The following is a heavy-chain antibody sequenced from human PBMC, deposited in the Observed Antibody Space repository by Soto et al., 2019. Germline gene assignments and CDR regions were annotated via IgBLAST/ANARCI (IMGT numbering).Heavy chain of an antibody. CDR3: ARSPPYDSRGYYYY. CDR2: IYSSGST. Sequence: QVQLQESGPGLVKPSQTLSLTCTVSGGSISSGGYYWRWIRQHPVNGLEWIWYIYSSGSTYYNPSLKSRVTIFVDKSKHQYSLKLSSVTAADTAVYYCARSPPYDSRGYYYYWGQGTLVTVSS. V-gene: IGHV4-31*03. D-gene: IGHD3-22*01. CDR1: GGSISSGGYY. J-gene: IGHJ4*02.